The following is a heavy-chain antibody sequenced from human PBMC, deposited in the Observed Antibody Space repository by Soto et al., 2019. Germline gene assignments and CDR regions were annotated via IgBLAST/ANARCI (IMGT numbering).Heavy chain of an antibody. CDR3: ARDVSIAVATGL. CDR1: GFTFSSYA. CDR2: ISYDGSNK. J-gene: IGHJ4*02. Sequence: GGSLRLSCAASGFTFSSYAMHWVRQAPGKGLEWVAVISYDGSNKYYADSVKGRFTISRDNSKNTLYLQMNSLRAEDTAVYYCARDVSIAVATGLWGQGTLVTVSS. V-gene: IGHV3-30-3*01. D-gene: IGHD6-19*01.